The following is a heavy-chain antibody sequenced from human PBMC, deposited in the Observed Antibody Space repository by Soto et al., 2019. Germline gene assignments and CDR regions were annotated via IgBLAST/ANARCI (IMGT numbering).Heavy chain of an antibody. Sequence: GASVKVSCKASGYTFTSYGISWVRQAPGQGLEWMGWISAYNGNTNYAQKLQGRVTMTTDTSTSTAYMELRSLRSDDTAVYYCAGDWGRLRWELAPPLRGNARPDEYYYYGMDVWGQGTTVTVSS. CDR3: AGDWGRLRWELAPPLRGNARPDEYYYYGMDV. D-gene: IGHD4-17*01. J-gene: IGHJ6*02. CDR1: GYTFTSYG. V-gene: IGHV1-18*04. CDR2: ISAYNGNT.